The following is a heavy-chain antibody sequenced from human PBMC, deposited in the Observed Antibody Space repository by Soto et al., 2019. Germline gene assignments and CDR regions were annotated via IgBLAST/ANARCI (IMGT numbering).Heavy chain of an antibody. V-gene: IGHV3-30*03. J-gene: IGHJ1*01. Sequence: HPGGSLRLSCAASGFYFNSYPMGWVRQAPGKGLEWVALISPDGGNQYYSESAKGRFTISRDNSKNTLYLQMNDLRPDDTALYYCARENSRIAPRLFQHWGHGSLVTVSS. CDR2: ISPDGGNQ. D-gene: IGHD6-6*01. CDR1: GFYFNSYP. CDR3: ARENSRIAPRLFQH.